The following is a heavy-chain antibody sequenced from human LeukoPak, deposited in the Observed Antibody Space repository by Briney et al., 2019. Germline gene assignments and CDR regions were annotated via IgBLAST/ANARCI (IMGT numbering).Heavy chain of an antibody. CDR1: GFTFSSYG. V-gene: IGHV3-33*01. J-gene: IGHJ5*02. D-gene: IGHD2-2*01. CDR2: IWYDGSNK. Sequence: GGSLRLSCAASGFTFSSYGMHWVRQAPGKGLEWVAVIWYDGSNKYYADSVKGRFTISRDNSKNTLYLQMNSLRAEDTAVYYCASDSSTSWNWFDPWGQGTLVTVSS. CDR3: ASDSSTSWNWFDP.